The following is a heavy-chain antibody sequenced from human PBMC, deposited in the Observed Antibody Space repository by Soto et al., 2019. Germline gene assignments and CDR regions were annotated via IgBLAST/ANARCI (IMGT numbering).Heavy chain of an antibody. V-gene: IGHV4-30-2*06. J-gene: IGHJ4*02. D-gene: IGHD5-12*01. CDR1: GASISYGGFS. Sequence: SETLSLTCTVSGASISYGGFSWSWIRQSPGKGLEWIGYISHLESTYFHPSFKSRLTMSIDRTRNQFSLKLSSVTAADMAVYYCARGGGYDSLDYWGQGVLVTVSS. CDR2: ISHLEST. CDR3: ARGGGYDSLDY.